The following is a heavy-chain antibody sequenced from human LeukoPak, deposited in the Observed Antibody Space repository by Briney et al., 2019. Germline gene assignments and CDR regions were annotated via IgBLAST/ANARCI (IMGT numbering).Heavy chain of an antibody. CDR3: ARDVYYDILTGDYYYYMDV. J-gene: IGHJ6*03. Sequence: ASVKVSCKASGYTFTGYYMHWVRQAPGQGLEWMGWISAYNGNTNYAQKLQGRVTMTTDTSTSTAYMELRSLRSDDTAVYYCARDVYYDILTGDYYYYMDVWGKGTTVTVSS. CDR1: GYTFTGYY. CDR2: ISAYNGNT. D-gene: IGHD3-9*01. V-gene: IGHV1-18*04.